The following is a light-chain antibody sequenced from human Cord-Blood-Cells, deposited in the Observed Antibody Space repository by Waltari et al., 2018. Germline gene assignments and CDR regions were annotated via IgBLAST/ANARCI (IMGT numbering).Light chain of an antibody. J-gene: IGLJ3*02. CDR2: EGG. V-gene: IGLV2-23*01. Sequence: QSALTQPASVSGSPGQSLTISCTGTSSDVGSYNLVSWYQQHPGKAPKLMIYEGGKRPLGVSNRFSGSTSGNTASLTISGLQAEDEADYYCCSYAGSSTWVFGGGTKLTVL. CDR3: CSYAGSSTWV. CDR1: SSDVGSYNL.